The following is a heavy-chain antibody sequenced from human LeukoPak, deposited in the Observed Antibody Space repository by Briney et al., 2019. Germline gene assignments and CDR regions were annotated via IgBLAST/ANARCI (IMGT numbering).Heavy chain of an antibody. Sequence: GGSLRLSCAASGFTFNTYGMHWVRQAPGKGLEWVAFIRYDGSYKYYADSVKGRFTISRDNAKNSLYLQMNSLRAEDTAVYYCARDGYDSSADYWGQGTLVTVSS. CDR1: GFTFNTYG. CDR2: IRYDGSYK. CDR3: ARDGYDSSADY. J-gene: IGHJ4*02. V-gene: IGHV3-30*02. D-gene: IGHD3-22*01.